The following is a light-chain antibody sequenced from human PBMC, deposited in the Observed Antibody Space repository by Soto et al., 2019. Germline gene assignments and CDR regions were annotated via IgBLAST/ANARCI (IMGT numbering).Light chain of an antibody. CDR2: GAS. CDR1: QSIGNY. Sequence: EVVLTQSPATLSLSPGEGATLSCSASQSIGNYLAWYQQKPGQAPRLLILGASTRATGIPARFSGSGSGTDFTLTISSLEPEDFAVYYCQQYGSSSTITFGQGTRLENK. V-gene: IGKV3-11*01. J-gene: IGKJ5*01. CDR3: QQYGSSSTIT.